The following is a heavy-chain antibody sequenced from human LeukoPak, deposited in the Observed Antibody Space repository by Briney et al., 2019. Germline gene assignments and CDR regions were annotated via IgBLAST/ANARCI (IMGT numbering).Heavy chain of an antibody. Sequence: GGPLRLSCAASEFTFSSFAMSWVRQAPGKGLEWVSRVSGSGGSTYYADSVKGRFSISRDNSKNTLYLQMNNLRAEDTVVYYCARDGSGYGSFDYWGRGTLVTVSS. CDR3: ARDGSGYGSFDY. V-gene: IGHV3-23*01. CDR1: EFTFSSFA. J-gene: IGHJ4*02. D-gene: IGHD3-22*01. CDR2: VSGSGGST.